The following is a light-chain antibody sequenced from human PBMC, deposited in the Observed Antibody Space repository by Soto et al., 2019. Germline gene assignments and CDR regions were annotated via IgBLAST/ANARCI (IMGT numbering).Light chain of an antibody. CDR1: SSNIGAGYD. V-gene: IGLV1-40*01. Sequence: QSVLTQPPSVSGAPGQRVTISCTGSSSNIGAGYDVHWYQQLPGTAPKLLIYGNSNRPSGVPDRFSGSKSGTSASLAITGLQAEDEADYYCQSYDSSPGVSVFGGGTKLTVL. CDR2: GNS. CDR3: QSYDSSPGVSV. J-gene: IGLJ2*01.